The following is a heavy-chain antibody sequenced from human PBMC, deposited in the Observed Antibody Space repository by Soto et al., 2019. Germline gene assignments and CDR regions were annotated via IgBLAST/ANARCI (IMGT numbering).Heavy chain of an antibody. CDR3: ARPNGGCSSTSCYAAFDY. CDR2: INHSGST. Sequence: QVQLQQWGAGLLKPSETLSLTCAVYGGSFSGYYWSWIRQPPGKGLEWIGEINHSGSTNYNPSLKSRVTISVDTSKNQFSLKLSSVTAADTAVYYCARPNGGCSSTSCYAAFDYWGQGTLVTVSS. J-gene: IGHJ4*02. D-gene: IGHD2-2*01. CDR1: GGSFSGYY. V-gene: IGHV4-34*01.